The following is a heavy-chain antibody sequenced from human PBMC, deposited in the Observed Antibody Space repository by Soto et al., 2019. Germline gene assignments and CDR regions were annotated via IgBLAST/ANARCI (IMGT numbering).Heavy chain of an antibody. D-gene: IGHD6-13*01. Sequence: ASVKVSCKASRYTFTSYYMHWVRQAPGQGLEWMGIINPSGGSTSYAQKFTGRVTMTRDTSTSTVYMELSSLRAEDRAVYYCARDEGYSQQQGPLNWFDPGGQGSLVTVSS. CDR1: RYTFTSYY. CDR2: INPSGGST. J-gene: IGHJ5*02. V-gene: IGHV1-46*01. CDR3: ARDEGYSQQQGPLNWFDP.